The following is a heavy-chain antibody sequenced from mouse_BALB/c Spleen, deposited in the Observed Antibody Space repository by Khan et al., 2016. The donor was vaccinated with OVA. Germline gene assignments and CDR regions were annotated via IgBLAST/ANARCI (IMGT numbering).Heavy chain of an antibody. CDR1: GYTFTTAG. Sequence: QIQLVQSGPELKKPGETVRISCKASGYTFTTAGIQWVQKMPGKGLKWIGWINTHSGVPKYAEDFKGRFAFSLEISVNTAYLQITNLKNEDTATYLCARGRATYYRNDGGAMKYWGQGTSVTVSS. D-gene: IGHD2-14*01. J-gene: IGHJ4*01. V-gene: IGHV9-4*02. CDR3: ARGRATYYRNDGGAMKY. CDR2: INTHSGVP.